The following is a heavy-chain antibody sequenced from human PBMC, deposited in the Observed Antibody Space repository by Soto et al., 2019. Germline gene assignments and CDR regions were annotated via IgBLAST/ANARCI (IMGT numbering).Heavy chain of an antibody. CDR2: ITSSGDST. Sequence: GGSLRLSCAASGFTFSSYAMSWVRQAPGKGLEWVSAITSSGDSTYYIDSAKGRFTISRDNSKNTLYLQMNSLRGEDTAVYYCAKDRGPFCVAARCYAMDVWGQGTTVTVSS. CDR1: GFTFSSYA. D-gene: IGHD6-6*01. J-gene: IGHJ6*02. CDR3: AKDRGPFCVAARCYAMDV. V-gene: IGHV3-23*01.